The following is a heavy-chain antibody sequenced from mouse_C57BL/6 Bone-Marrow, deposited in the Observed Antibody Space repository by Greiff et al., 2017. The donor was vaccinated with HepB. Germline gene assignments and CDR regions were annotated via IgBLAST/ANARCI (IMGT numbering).Heavy chain of an antibody. CDR3: ARWGDYYAIDY. J-gene: IGHJ3*01. D-gene: IGHD1-1*01. V-gene: IGHV1-7*01. CDR1: GYTFTSYW. CDR2: INPSSGYT. Sequence: QVQLQQSGAELVKPGASVKLSCKASGYTFTSYWMHWVKQRPGQGLEWIGYINPSSGYTKYNQKFKDKATVTADKSSSTAYMQLSSLTYEDSAVYCCARWGDYYAIDYWGQGTLVTVSA.